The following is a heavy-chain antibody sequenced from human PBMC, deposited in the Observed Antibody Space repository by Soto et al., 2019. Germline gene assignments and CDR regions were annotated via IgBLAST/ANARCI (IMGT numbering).Heavy chain of an antibody. V-gene: IGHV3-23*01. Sequence: EVQLLESGGGLVQPGGSLTLSCAASGFTFSNYAMNWVRQAPGKGLEWVSAISGGGISTYYADSVRGRFTISRDNSRNTLYLRMNRLRAEDTAVYYCARDAISMVRGTNNWFDPWGQGTLVTVSS. CDR1: GFTFSNYA. J-gene: IGHJ5*02. CDR2: ISGGGIST. D-gene: IGHD3-10*01. CDR3: ARDAISMVRGTNNWFDP.